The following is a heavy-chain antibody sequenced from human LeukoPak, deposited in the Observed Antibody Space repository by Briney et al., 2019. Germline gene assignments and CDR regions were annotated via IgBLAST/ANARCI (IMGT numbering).Heavy chain of an antibody. V-gene: IGHV5-51*01. CDR1: RYSFTSYW. D-gene: IGHD3-10*01. J-gene: IGHJ4*02. Sequence: GESLKISCKGSRYSFTSYWIGWVRQMPGKGLEWMGIIYPGDSDTRYSPSFQGQVTISADKSISTAYLQWSSLKASDTAMYYCARLSGMVRGVGDYFDYWGQGTLVTVS. CDR3: ARLSGMVRGVGDYFDY. CDR2: IYPGDSDT.